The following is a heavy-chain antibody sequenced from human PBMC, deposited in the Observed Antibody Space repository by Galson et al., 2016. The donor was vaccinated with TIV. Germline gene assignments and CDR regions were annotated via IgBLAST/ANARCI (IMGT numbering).Heavy chain of an antibody. CDR2: ISPINGDT. V-gene: IGHV1-3*01. Sequence: SGAEVKVSCAASGYSFPSYAIHWVRQAPGQRLEWMGRISPINGDTEYSQKFEGRLTFTRDTSASTVYMELSSLRSADTAMYYCVRNTLPNYFDFWCQGTLVTVSS. CDR3: VRNTLPNYFDF. CDR1: GYSFPSYA. J-gene: IGHJ4*02. D-gene: IGHD2-2*02.